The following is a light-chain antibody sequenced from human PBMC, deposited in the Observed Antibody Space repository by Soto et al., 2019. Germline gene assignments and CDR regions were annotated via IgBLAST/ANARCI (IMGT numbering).Light chain of an antibody. J-gene: IGKJ1*01. CDR2: GAS. CDR3: QQYGSSPWT. V-gene: IGKV3-20*01. CDR1: QSFTSNY. Sequence: IVLTQSPGTLSLSPGERATLSCRASQSFTSNYLAWYQQRPGQAPRLLIYGASSRATGIPDRFSGGGSGTDFTLTISRLEPEDFAVYYCQQYGSSPWTFGQGTKVEIK.